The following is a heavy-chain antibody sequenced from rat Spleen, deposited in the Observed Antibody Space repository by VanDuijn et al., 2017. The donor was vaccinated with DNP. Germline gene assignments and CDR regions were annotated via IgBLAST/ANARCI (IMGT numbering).Heavy chain of an antibody. J-gene: IGHJ2*01. CDR1: GFTFSSFA. CDR2: ISYDGSDT. CDR3: ARSRLPGYYPFAC. D-gene: IGHD1-4*01. Sequence: EVQLVESGGGPVQPGRSLKLSCVASGFTFSSFAMAWVRQAPTKGLEWVASISYDGSDTYYRDSVKGRFTMSRDDAKSSLYLQMNSQKSEDTATYYCARSRLPGYYPFACWGQGVMVTVSS. V-gene: IGHV5-29*01.